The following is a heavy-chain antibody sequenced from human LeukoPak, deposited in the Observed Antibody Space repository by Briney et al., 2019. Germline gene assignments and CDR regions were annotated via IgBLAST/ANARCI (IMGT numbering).Heavy chain of an antibody. J-gene: IGHJ3*02. Sequence: GGSLRLSCAASGFSFSTYYMNWVRQAPGKGLEWVSSMSSTGSSTYYADLVKGRFTISRDSARNSLYLQMNNLRAEDTAVYYCARGRVGSSSSAFDNWGQGTMVTVSS. V-gene: IGHV3-21*01. CDR1: GFSFSTYY. CDR2: MSSTGSST. CDR3: ARGRVGSSSSAFDN. D-gene: IGHD6-6*01.